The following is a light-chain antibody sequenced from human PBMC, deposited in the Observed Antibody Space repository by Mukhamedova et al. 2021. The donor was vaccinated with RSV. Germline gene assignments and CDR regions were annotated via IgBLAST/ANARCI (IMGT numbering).Light chain of an antibody. J-gene: IGKJ5*01. Sequence: GKAPKLLISAASTLQSGVPSRFSGSGSGTDFTLTINSLQAEDFATYYCQPVNTDPITFGQGTRLEIK. CDR2: AAS. V-gene: IGKV1-9*01. CDR3: QPVNTDPIT.